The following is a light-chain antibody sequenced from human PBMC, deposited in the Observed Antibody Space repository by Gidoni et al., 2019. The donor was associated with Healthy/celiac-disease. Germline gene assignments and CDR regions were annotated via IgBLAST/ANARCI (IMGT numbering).Light chain of an antibody. CDR3: QRRSNWPPLT. Sequence: EIALTQSPATLSLSPGERATLSCRASQSVSSYLAWYQQKPGQAPRLLIYDASNRATGIPARFSGSGSGTDFTLTISSLEPEDFAVYYCQRRSNWPPLTFGGGTKVEIK. CDR2: DAS. V-gene: IGKV3-11*01. CDR1: QSVSSY. J-gene: IGKJ4*01.